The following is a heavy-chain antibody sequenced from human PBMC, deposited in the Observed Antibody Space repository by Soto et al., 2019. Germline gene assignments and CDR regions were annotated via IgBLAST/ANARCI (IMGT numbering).Heavy chain of an antibody. J-gene: IGHJ4*02. CDR1: GYTFTGHY. D-gene: IGHD5-12*01. CDR2: IGPESGAT. V-gene: IGHV1-2*02. Sequence: ASVEVSCKASGYTFTGHYIHWVRQAPEQGPEWMGEIGPESGATRYAQKFQGRVTMTRDMSITTVYMELNNLSPDDTAVYYCGRGRSGQIVVFYWGQGTPVTVSS. CDR3: GRGRSGQIVVFY.